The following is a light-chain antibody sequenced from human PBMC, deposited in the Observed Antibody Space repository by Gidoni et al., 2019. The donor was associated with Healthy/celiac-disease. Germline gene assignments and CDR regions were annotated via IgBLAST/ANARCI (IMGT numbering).Light chain of an antibody. CDR1: QDISNY. CDR3: QQYDNLPLN. V-gene: IGKV1-33*01. CDR2: DAS. J-gene: IGKJ4*01. Sequence: DIQMTQSPSSLSASVGDRVTITYQASQDISNYLNWYQQKPGKAPKLLIYDASNLETGVPSRFSGSGSGTDFTFTISSLQPEDIATYYCQQYDNLPLNVXGGTKVEIK.